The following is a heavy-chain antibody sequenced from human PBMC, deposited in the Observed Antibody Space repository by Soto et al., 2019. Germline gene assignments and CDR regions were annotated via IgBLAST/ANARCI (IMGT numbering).Heavy chain of an antibody. CDR3: ARAPEGWLQFTYYFEY. D-gene: IGHD5-12*01. J-gene: IGHJ4*02. V-gene: IGHV1-69*13. Sequence: GASVKVSCKASGGTFSSYAISWVRQAPGQGLEWMGGIIPIFGTANYAQKFQGRVTITADESTSTAYMELSSLRSEDTAVYYCARAPEGWLQFTYYFEYWGQGTLVTVSS. CDR1: GGTFSSYA. CDR2: IIPIFGTA.